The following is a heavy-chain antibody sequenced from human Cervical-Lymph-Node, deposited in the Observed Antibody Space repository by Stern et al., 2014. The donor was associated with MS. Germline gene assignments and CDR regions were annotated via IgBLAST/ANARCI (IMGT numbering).Heavy chain of an antibody. CDR3: ARGYCTGGSCSPPLGY. D-gene: IGHD2-15*01. CDR1: GYTFNTYS. V-gene: IGHV1-18*01. J-gene: IGHJ4*02. Sequence: QLVQSGAEVKKPGASVMVSCKASGYTFNTYSISWVRQAPGQGLEWMAWIKPYNGHTRYAQKVEGRLTMTTDTSTSTAYMELRSLRSDDTAVYYCARGYCTGGSCSPPLGYWGQGTLVTVSS. CDR2: IKPYNGHT.